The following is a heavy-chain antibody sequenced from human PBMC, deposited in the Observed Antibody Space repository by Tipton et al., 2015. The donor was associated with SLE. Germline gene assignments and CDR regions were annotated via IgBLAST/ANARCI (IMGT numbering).Heavy chain of an antibody. CDR1: GGSINNYY. V-gene: IGHV4-59*08. CDR2: IHGSGTT. Sequence: TLSLTCTVSGGSINNYYWSWIRQPPGKGLEWVGYIHGSGTTNYNPSLANRVSMSVDTSKNQCSLKGNSVTAADTALYYCARHGSGGSGWYDYWGQGTLATVSS. J-gene: IGHJ4*02. CDR3: ARHGSGGSGWYDY. D-gene: IGHD6-19*01.